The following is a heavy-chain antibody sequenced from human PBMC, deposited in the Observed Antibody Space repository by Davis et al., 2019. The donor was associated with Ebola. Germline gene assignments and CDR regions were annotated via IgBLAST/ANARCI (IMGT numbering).Heavy chain of an antibody. Sequence: PGGSLRLSCAASGFTFSRFGMHWVRQAPGKGLEWVASISYDGSEKFSADSVKGRFTISRDNSKNTLYLQMNSLRTDDTAVYYCARDFFEYSSSSFSDYWGQGTLVTVSS. J-gene: IGHJ4*02. CDR3: ARDFFEYSSSSFSDY. CDR2: ISYDGSEK. CDR1: GFTFSRFG. D-gene: IGHD6-6*01. V-gene: IGHV3-30*03.